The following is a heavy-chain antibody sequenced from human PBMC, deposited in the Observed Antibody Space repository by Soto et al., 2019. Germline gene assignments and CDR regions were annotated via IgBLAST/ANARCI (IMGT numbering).Heavy chain of an antibody. CDR3: AKTDGMRYYYGMDV. V-gene: IGHV3-30*18. Sequence: GGSLRLSCAASGFTFSSYGMHWVRQAPGKGLEWVAVISYDGSNKYYADSVKGRFTISRDKSKNTLYLQMNSLRAEDTAVYYCAKTDGMRYYYGMDVLGQGATVTVSS. J-gene: IGHJ6*02. CDR1: GFTFSSYG. CDR2: ISYDGSNK.